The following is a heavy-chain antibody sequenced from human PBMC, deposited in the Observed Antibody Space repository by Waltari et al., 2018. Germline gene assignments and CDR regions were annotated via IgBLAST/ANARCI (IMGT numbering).Heavy chain of an antibody. J-gene: IGHJ3*02. Sequence: EVQLVESGGGLVQPGGSLRLSCAASGFTFSSYAMSWVRQAPGEGLEWVSAIRGSGGSTYYADSVKGRFTTSRDNSKNTLYLQMNGLRAEDTAVYYCAKVSWAAFDIWGQGTMVTVSS. V-gene: IGHV3-23*04. CDR2: IRGSGGST. CDR1: GFTFSSYA. CDR3: AKVSWAAFDI. D-gene: IGHD3-16*01.